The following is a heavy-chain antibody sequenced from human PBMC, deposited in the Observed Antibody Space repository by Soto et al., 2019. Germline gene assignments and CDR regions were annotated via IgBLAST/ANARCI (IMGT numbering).Heavy chain of an antibody. Sequence: PGGSLRLSCAASGFTFSSYSMNWVRQAPGKGLEWVSYISSSGSTIYYADSVKGRFTISRDNAKNSLYLQMNSLRDEDTAVYYCARRYNWDDGNYFDYWGQGTLVTAPQ. V-gene: IGHV3-48*02. CDR1: GFTFSSYS. J-gene: IGHJ4*02. D-gene: IGHD1-20*01. CDR2: ISSSGSTI. CDR3: ARRYNWDDGNYFDY.